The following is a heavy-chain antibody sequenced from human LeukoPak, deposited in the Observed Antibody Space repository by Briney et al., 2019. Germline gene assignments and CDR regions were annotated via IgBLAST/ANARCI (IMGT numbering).Heavy chain of an antibody. V-gene: IGHV3-30-3*01. CDR1: GFTFSHYA. CDR2: ISYDGSNK. CDR3: ARAHSSGLYDYFDP. J-gene: IGHJ4*02. Sequence: GGSLRLSCAASGFTFSHYAMHWVRQAPGKGLEWAAVISYDGSNKNCADSVRGRFTVSRDNSKNTLYLQMNSLRLEDTAVYYCARAHSSGLYDYFDPWGQGTLVTVSS. D-gene: IGHD6-19*01.